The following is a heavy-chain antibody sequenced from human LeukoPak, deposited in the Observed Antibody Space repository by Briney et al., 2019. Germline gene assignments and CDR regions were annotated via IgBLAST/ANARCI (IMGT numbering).Heavy chain of an antibody. J-gene: IGHJ4*02. D-gene: IGHD5-12*01. CDR3: ATSTRGYTYTLDY. CDR2: ISSDGTDQ. V-gene: IGHV3-30*04. CDR1: QFTLSYYA. Sequence: GGSLRLSCAASQFTLSYYAMHWVRQAPGKGLEWGALISSDGTDQYYAHSVKGRFTISRDSRKNTLYLQMDSLKPEDTAVYYCATSTRGYTYTLDYWGQGTLVTVSS.